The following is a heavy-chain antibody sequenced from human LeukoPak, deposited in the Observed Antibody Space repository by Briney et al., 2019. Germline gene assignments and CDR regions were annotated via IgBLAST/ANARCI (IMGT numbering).Heavy chain of an antibody. D-gene: IGHD6-19*01. Sequence: GGSLRLSCAASGFTFSSYGMHWVRQAPGKGPEWVAVISYDGSNKYYADSVKGRFTISRDNSKNTLYLQMNSLRAEDTAVYYCAKGIAVAGTPYYYGMDVWGQGTTVTVSS. CDR2: ISYDGSNK. CDR3: AKGIAVAGTPYYYGMDV. V-gene: IGHV3-30*18. J-gene: IGHJ6*02. CDR1: GFTFSSYG.